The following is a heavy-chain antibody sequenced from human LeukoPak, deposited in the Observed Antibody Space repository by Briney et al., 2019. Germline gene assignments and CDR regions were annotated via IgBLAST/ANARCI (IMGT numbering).Heavy chain of an antibody. V-gene: IGHV4-4*07. CDR3: ARGGSSDWYPLMK. CDR2: IYGNGNT. J-gene: IGHJ4*02. Sequence: SETLSLTCTVSGGSMTNYYWHWIRQPAGKGLVWIGHIYGNGNTDFNPSLNSRVTISLDKSQNQFSLQLKSVTAADTAVYYCARGGSSDWYPLMKWGQGILVTVSS. CDR1: GGSMTNYY. D-gene: IGHD2-21*01.